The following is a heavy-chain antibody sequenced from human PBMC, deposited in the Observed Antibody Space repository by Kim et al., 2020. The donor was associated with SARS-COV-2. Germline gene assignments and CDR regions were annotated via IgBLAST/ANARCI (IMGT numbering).Heavy chain of an antibody. D-gene: IGHD3-16*01. CDR1: GDSVSSNSAA. J-gene: IGHJ6*02. V-gene: IGHV6-1*01. Sequence: SQTLSLTCAISGDSVSSNSAAWNWIRQSPSRGLEWLGRTYYRSKWYNDYAVSVKSRITINPDTSKNQFSLRLNSVTPEDTAVYYCARGGYDWGWYYYGMDVWGQGTTVTVSS. CDR2: TYYRSKWYN. CDR3: ARGGYDWGWYYYGMDV.